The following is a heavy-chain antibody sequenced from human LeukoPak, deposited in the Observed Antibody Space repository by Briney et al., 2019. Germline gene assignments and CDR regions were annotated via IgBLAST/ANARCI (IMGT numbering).Heavy chain of an antibody. CDR3: AKGIAVATK. CDR2: ISGGGGST. J-gene: IGHJ4*02. V-gene: IGHV3-23*01. Sequence: GGLRLSCAASGFTFSSYGISWVRKAPGKGLEWVSSISGGGGSTEYAVSVKGRFTVSRDNSKNMLYLQMNSLRAEDTAVYYCAKGIAVATKWGQGTLLTVSS. CDR1: GFTFSSYG. D-gene: IGHD6-19*01.